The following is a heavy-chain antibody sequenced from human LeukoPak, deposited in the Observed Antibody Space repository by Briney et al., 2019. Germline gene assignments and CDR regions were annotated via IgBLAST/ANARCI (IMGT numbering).Heavy chain of an antibody. CDR3: ARDLAYSSGWYYYYYMDV. D-gene: IGHD6-19*01. V-gene: IGHV4-4*07. CDR1: GGSISSYY. Sequence: SETLSLTCTVSGGSISSYYWSWIRQPAGKGLEWIGRIYISGSTNYNPSLKSRVTMSVDTSKNQFSLKLSSVTAADTAMYYCARDLAYSSGWYYYYYMDVWGKGTTVTVSS. CDR2: IYISGST. J-gene: IGHJ6*03.